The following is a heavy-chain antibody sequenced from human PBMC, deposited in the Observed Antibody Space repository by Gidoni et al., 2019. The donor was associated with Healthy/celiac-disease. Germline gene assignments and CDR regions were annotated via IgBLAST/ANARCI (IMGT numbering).Heavy chain of an antibody. CDR3: TTDLPKTYYDFWSGPVAFDY. D-gene: IGHD3-3*01. Sequence: EVQLVESGGGLVKPGGSLRLSCAASGFTFSNAWTNWVRQAPGKGLGWVGRIKSKTDGGTTDYAAPVKGRFTISRDDSKNTLYLQMNSLKTEDTAVYYCTTDLPKTYYDFWSGPVAFDYWGQGTLVTVSS. V-gene: IGHV3-15*07. CDR1: GFTFSNAW. J-gene: IGHJ4*02. CDR2: IKSKTDGGTT.